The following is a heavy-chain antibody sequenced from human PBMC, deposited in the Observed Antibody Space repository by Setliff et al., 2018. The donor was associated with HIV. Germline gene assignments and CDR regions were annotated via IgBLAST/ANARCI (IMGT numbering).Heavy chain of an antibody. CDR3: ARVRGHCTGGGCYSDYYGMDV. CDR1: GYTFSVYY. Sequence: ASVKVSCKASGYTFSVYYMHWVRQAPGQGLEWMGWINPNSGGTKSAQKFQGRVTMTWDTSISTYYMEVTRLKSDDTAVYYCARVRGHCTGGGCYSDYYGMDVWGQGTTVTVSS. J-gene: IGHJ6*02. CDR2: INPNSGGT. D-gene: IGHD2-8*02. V-gene: IGHV1-2*02.